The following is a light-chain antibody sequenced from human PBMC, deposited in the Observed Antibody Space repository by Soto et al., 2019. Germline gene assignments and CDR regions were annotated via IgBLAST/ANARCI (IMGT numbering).Light chain of an antibody. CDR3: QTWGTGILV. CDR1: SGHSSYA. Sequence: QLVLTQSPSASASLGASVKFTCTLSSGHSSYAIAWHQQQPEKGPRYLMKVSSDGRHSKGDGIPDRFSGSSSGAERYLTISSLQSEDEADYYCQTWGTGILVFGGGTKVTVL. CDR2: VSSDGRH. J-gene: IGLJ3*02. V-gene: IGLV4-69*02.